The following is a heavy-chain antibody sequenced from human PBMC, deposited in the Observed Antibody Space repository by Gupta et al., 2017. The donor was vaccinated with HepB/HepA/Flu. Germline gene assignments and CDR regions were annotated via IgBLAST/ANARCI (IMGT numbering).Heavy chain of an antibody. V-gene: IGHV3-30*18. J-gene: IGHJ4*02. CDR2: ISYDGSNK. D-gene: IGHD6-13*01. Sequence: EWVAVISYDGSNKYYADSVKGRFTISRDNSKNTLYLQMNSLRAEDTAVYYCAKDSGSSWYNPTGNWGQGTLVTVSS. CDR3: AKDSGSSWYNPTGN.